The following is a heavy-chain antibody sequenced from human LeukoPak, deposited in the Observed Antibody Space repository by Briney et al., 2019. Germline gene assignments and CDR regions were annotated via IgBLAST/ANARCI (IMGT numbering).Heavy chain of an antibody. CDR2: INPNSGST. V-gene: IGHV1-2*02. Sequence: GASVKVSCKASGGTFSSYAISWVRQAPGQGLEWVGWINPNSGSTNYAQKFQGRDTMTRDTSISTAYMELCRLRSDDTAVDYCARDLISGWYYFDYWGQGTLVTVSS. CDR3: ARDLISGWYYFDY. J-gene: IGHJ4*02. CDR1: GGTFSSYA. D-gene: IGHD6-19*01.